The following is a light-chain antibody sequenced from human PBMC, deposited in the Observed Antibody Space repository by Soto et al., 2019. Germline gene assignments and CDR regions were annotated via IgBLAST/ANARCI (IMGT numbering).Light chain of an antibody. V-gene: IGKV3-20*01. CDR2: GAS. CDR1: QSVSSSY. CDR3: QQYGSFRT. J-gene: IGKJ1*01. Sequence: EIVLTQSPGTLSLSPGERATLSCRASQSVSSSYLAWYQQKPGQAPRLLIYGASSRATGIPDRFSGSGSGTDFTLTISRLEPEDFAVYYCQQYGSFRTFGQGTMVDIK.